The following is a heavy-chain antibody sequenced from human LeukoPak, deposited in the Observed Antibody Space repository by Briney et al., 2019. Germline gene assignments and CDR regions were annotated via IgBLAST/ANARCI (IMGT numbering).Heavy chain of an antibody. CDR1: GGSISPYY. CDR2: IYYSGST. Sequence: SETLSLTCSVSGGSISPYYWSWIRQPPGKGLEWIGYIYYSGSTNYNPSLKSRVTISVDTSKNQFSLKLSSVTAADTAVYYCARTPLYSSSSNWFDPWGQGTLVTVSS. J-gene: IGHJ5*02. CDR3: ARTPLYSSSSNWFDP. V-gene: IGHV4-59*01. D-gene: IGHD6-6*01.